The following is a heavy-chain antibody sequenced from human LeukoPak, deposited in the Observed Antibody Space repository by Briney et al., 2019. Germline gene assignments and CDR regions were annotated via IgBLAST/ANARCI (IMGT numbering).Heavy chain of an antibody. D-gene: IGHD5-12*01. CDR3: ARHAGRLRFRAHFDY. J-gene: IGHJ4*02. V-gene: IGHV4-38-2*02. Sequence: SETLSLTCTVSGYSISSGYYWGWIRQPPGKGLEWIGYIYYSGTTNYNPSLKSRVTISVDTSKNQFSLKLSSVTTADTAVYYCARHAGRLRFRAHFDYWGQGTLVTVSS. CDR2: IYYSGTT. CDR1: GYSISSGYY.